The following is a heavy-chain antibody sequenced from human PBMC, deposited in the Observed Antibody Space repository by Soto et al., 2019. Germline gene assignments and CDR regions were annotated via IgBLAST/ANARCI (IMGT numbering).Heavy chain of an antibody. CDR2: LSAYNGNT. Sequence: QVQLVQYGAEVKKPGASVKVSCKASGYTFTSYGISWVRQAPGQGLEGMGWLSAYNGNTNYAQKLQGRVTMTTDTSTSTAYMVLRSLRSYDTAVYYCARDDIQYGDHSSGYTAFEMWGQGTMVTVS. V-gene: IGHV1-18*01. J-gene: IGHJ3*02. CDR3: ARDDIQYGDHSSGYTAFEM. D-gene: IGHD3-22*01. CDR1: GYTFTSYG.